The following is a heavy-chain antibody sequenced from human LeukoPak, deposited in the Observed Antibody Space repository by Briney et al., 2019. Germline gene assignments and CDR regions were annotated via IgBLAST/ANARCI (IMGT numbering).Heavy chain of an antibody. CDR2: ICSSSSYI. CDR3: ARYRARTDSECDY. J-gene: IGHJ4*02. V-gene: IGHV3-21*01. D-gene: IGHD3-16*02. Sequence: PGGSLRLSCAASGFTFSYYSMNWVRQAPGKGLEWVSSICSSSSYIYYADSVRGRFTISRDNANNSLFLQMNSLRAEDTGVYYCARYRARTDSECDYWGQGTLLTVSS. CDR1: GFTFSYYS.